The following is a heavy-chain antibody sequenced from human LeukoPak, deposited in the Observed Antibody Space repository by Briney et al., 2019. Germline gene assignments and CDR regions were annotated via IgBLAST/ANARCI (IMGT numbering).Heavy chain of an antibody. D-gene: IGHD3-3*01. CDR3: ARDRRYDFWSGYDAFDI. CDR1: GGSISSYY. V-gene: IGHV4-59*01. J-gene: IGHJ3*02. Sequence: SETLSLTCTVSGGSISSYYCSWIRQPPGKGLEWIGYIYYSGSTNYNPSLKSRVTISVDTSKNQFSLKLSSVTAADTAVYYCARDRRYDFWSGYDAFDIWGQGTMVTVSS. CDR2: IYYSGST.